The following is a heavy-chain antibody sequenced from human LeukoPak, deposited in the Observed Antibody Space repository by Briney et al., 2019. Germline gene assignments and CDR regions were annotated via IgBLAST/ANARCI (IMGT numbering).Heavy chain of an antibody. CDR1: GGSISSGGYY. V-gene: IGHV4-30-2*01. D-gene: IGHD6-6*01. CDR2: IYHSGST. J-gene: IGHJ5*02. CDR3: ARDIGYSSSGGNWFDP. Sequence: SETLSLTCTVSGGSISSGGYYWSWIRQPPGKGLEWIGYIYHSGSTYYNPSLKSRVTISVDRSKNQFSLKLSSVTAADTAVYYCARDIGYSSSGGNWFDPWGQGTLVTVSS.